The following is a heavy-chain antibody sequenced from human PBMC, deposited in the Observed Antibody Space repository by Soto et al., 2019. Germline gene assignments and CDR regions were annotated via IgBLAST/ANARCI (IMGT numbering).Heavy chain of an antibody. CDR3: AKDLVTIFGVVIIPYYYYGMDV. D-gene: IGHD3-3*01. V-gene: IGHV3-23*01. J-gene: IGHJ6*02. CDR2: ISGSGGST. CDR1: GFTFSSYA. Sequence: GGSLRLSCAASGFTFSSYAMSWVRQAPGKGLGWVSAISGSGGSTYYADSVKGRFTISRDNSKNTLYLQMNSLRAEDTAVYYCAKDLVTIFGVVIIPYYYYGMDVWGQGTTVTVSS.